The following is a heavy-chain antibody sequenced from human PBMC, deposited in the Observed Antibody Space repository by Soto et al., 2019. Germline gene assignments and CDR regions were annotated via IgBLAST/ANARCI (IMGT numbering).Heavy chain of an antibody. CDR2: ISGSAGST. CDR3: AKDHSSSWLVGSVDY. Sequence: GGSLRLSCAASGFTFSSYSMSWVRQAPGKGLEWVSAISGSAGSTYYADSVKGRFTISRDNSKNTLYLQMNSLRAEDTAVYYCAKDHSSSWLVGSVDYWGQGTLVTVSS. J-gene: IGHJ4*02. D-gene: IGHD6-13*01. V-gene: IGHV3-23*01. CDR1: GFTFSSYS.